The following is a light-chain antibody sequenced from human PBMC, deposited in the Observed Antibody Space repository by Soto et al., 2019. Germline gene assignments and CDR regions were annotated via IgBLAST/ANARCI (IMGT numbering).Light chain of an antibody. CDR2: DAS. V-gene: IGKV1-33*01. J-gene: IGKJ4*01. CDR1: QDITKY. CDR3: PQYDNLPRA. Sequence: DTQMTQSPSSLSASLGDRVTITCQASQDITKYLNWYQQKPGKAPKLLIYDASNLETGVPSRFSASGSGTDFTFTISGLQPEDIATYYCPQYDNLPRAFGAGTKVDI.